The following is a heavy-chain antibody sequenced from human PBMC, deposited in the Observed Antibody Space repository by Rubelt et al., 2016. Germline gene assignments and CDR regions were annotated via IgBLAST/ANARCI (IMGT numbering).Heavy chain of an antibody. CDR1: GFTLSSYW. D-gene: IGHD2-15*01. CDR2: LIRDASSA. CDR3: VRDRDVALDFDY. J-gene: IGHJ4*02. Sequence: EVQLVESGGGLVQPGGSLRLSCAASGFTLSSYWMHWVRQAPGKGLVWVSRLIRDASSAIYADSVKGRLTISRDNYKNTLYLQMDNLGAEDTAVYYCVRDRDVALDFDYWGQGTLVAVSS. V-gene: IGHV3-74*01.